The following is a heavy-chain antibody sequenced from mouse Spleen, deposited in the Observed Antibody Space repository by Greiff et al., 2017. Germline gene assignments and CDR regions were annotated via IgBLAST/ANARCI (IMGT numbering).Heavy chain of an antibody. V-gene: IGHV1-82*01. J-gene: IGHJ3*01. D-gene: IGHD2-1*01. CDR3: ARFDYDGSLFAY. CDR2: IYPGAGDT. Sequence: QVQLQQSGPELVKPGASVKISCKASGYAFSSSWMNWVKQRPGKGLEWIGRIYPGAGDTNYNGKFKGKATLTADKSSSTAYMQLSSLTSEDSAVYFCARFDYDGSLFAYWGQGTLVTVSA. CDR1: GYAFSSSW.